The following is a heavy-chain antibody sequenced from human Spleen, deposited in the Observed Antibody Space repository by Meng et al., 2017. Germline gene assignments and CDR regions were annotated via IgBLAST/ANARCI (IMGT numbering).Heavy chain of an antibody. D-gene: IGHD3-22*01. CDR3: ITEYDSSGYSWTFDY. J-gene: IGHJ4*02. CDR1: AFTFTNAW. V-gene: IGHV3-15*01. Sequence: GGSLRLSCADSAFTFTNAWMSWVRQAPGKGLEWVGHIKSKTDGGTTDYAAPVKGRFTISRDDSKNTLYLQMNSLKTEDTAVYYCITEYDSSGYSWTFDYWGQGTLVTVSS. CDR2: IKSKTDGGTT.